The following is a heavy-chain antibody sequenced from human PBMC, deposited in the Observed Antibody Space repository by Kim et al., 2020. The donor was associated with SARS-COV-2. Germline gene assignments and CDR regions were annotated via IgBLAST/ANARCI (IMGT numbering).Heavy chain of an antibody. J-gene: IGHJ4*02. CDR3: ARDWRYDSGGYYFCDY. D-gene: IGHD3-22*01. V-gene: IGHV3-11*05. Sequence: SVKGRFIISRDNAKNALYLQMNSLRAEDTAVYYCARDWRYDSGGYYFCDYWGQGTLVTVSS.